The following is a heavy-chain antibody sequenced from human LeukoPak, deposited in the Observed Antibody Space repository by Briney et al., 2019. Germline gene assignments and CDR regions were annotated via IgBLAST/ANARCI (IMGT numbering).Heavy chain of an antibody. CDR2: IYYSGST. Sequence: SETLSLTCTVSGGSISRYYWSWIRQPPGKGLEWIGYIYYSGSTNYNPSLKSRVTISLDTSKNQFSLKLSSVTAADTAVYYCARDPESHFDYWGQGTLVTVSS. J-gene: IGHJ4*02. CDR1: GGSISRYY. CDR3: ARDPESHFDY. V-gene: IGHV4-59*12.